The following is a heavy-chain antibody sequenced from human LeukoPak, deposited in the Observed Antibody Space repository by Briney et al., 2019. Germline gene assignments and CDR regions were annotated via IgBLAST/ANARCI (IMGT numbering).Heavy chain of an antibody. CDR1: GFTVRNMY. CDR2: IYGGGST. D-gene: IGHD3-22*01. CDR3: AAGTSGYYFLVY. V-gene: IGHV3-66*01. J-gene: IGHJ4*02. Sequence: QPGGSLRLSCSASGFTVRNMYVTWVRQAPGKGLEWVSNIYGGGSTDYADSVKGRFTISRDNSKNTVYLDMNSLTAEDTAVYYCAAGTSGYYFLVYWGQGTLVTVSS.